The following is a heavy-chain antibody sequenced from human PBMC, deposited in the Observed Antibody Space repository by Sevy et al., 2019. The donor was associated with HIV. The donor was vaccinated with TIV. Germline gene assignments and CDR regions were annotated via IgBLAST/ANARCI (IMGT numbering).Heavy chain of an antibody. Sequence: GGSLRLSCAASGFTFSRYSMSWVRQPPGKGLEWVSNLALGCGEINYADSVKGRFTISRDNSKSSVDLQMNNLRPEDTAVYYCAREGCTKPHDYWGQGTLVTVSS. D-gene: IGHD2-8*01. V-gene: IGHV3-23*01. CDR3: AREGCTKPHDY. CDR1: GFTFSRYS. CDR2: LALGCGEI. J-gene: IGHJ4*02.